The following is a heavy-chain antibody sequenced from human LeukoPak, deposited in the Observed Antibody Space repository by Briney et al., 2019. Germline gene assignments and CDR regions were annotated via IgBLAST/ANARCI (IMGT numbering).Heavy chain of an antibody. CDR3: ARRPGSFDY. J-gene: IGHJ4*02. CDR1: GFTFRRYW. V-gene: IGHV3-7*04. Sequence: GGSLRLSCAASGFTFRRYWMSWVLQAPGKGLEWVANINEDGSDKTYVDSVKGRFTISRDNAKNSLYLQMNSLRAEDTAVYYCARRPGSFDYWGQGTLVTVSS. CDR2: INEDGSDK.